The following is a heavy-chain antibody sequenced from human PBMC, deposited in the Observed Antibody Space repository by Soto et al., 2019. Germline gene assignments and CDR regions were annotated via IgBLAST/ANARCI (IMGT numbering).Heavy chain of an antibody. Sequence: PGGSLRLSCAASGFNVKTTYMTWVRQAPGEGLEWVSVIHNSGATYYAGSVKGRFTISKDNSKNTVYLQMSSLRAEDTAMYYCAREYSYSYPAWGQGTQVTVSS. CDR1: GFNVKTTY. D-gene: IGHD2-21*01. J-gene: IGHJ1*01. V-gene: IGHV3-53*01. CDR2: IHNSGAT. CDR3: AREYSYSYPA.